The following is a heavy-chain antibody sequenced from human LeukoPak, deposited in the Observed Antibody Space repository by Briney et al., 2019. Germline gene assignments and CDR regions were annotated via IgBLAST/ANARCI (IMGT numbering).Heavy chain of an antibody. D-gene: IGHD2-2*01. CDR1: RFTFSNYG. CDR2: IWYDGSNR. J-gene: IGHJ4*02. V-gene: IGHV3-33*01. Sequence: GGSLRLSCAASRFTFSNYGMHWVRQSPGKGLEWVAAIWYDGSNRWFADSVKGRFSISRDNSKDTLYLQMNSLRAEDTAVYYCARDGQLEGSPFDYWGQGTLATVSS. CDR3: ARDGQLEGSPFDY.